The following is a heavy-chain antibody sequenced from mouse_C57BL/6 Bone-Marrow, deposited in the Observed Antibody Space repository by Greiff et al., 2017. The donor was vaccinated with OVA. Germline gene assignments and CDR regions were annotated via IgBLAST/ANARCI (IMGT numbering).Heavy chain of an antibody. Sequence: VQGVESGPELVKPGASVKLSCKASGYTFPSYDINWVKQRPGQGLEWIGWIYPRDGSTKYNEKFKGKATLTVDTSSSTAYMELHSLTSEDSAVYFCARSGDYDVDYWGQGTTLTVSS. J-gene: IGHJ2*01. CDR3: ARSGDYDVDY. V-gene: IGHV1-85*01. CDR1: GYTFPSYD. D-gene: IGHD2-4*01. CDR2: IYPRDGST.